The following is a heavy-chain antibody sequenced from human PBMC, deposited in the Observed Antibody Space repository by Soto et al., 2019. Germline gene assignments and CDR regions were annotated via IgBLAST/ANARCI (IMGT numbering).Heavy chain of an antibody. V-gene: IGHV3-21*01. Sequence: EVQLVESGGGLVKPGGSLRLSCAASGFTFSSYSMNWVRQAPGKGLEWVSSISSSSSYIYYADSVKGRFTISRDNAKNSLYLQMNSLRAEDTAVYYCAREDTVTTVRGWFDPWGQGTLVNVSS. CDR3: AREDTVTTVRGWFDP. J-gene: IGHJ5*02. CDR2: ISSSSSYI. CDR1: GFTFSSYS. D-gene: IGHD4-17*01.